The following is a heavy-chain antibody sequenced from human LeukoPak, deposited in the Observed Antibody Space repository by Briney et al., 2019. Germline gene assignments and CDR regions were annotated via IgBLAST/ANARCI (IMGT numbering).Heavy chain of an antibody. J-gene: IGHJ3*02. CDR1: GFTFSSYG. CDR2: TSHDESAK. Sequence: GGSLRLSCATSGFTFSSYGMHWVRQAPGKGLEWVAVTSHDESAKYYADSVKGRFTISKDNSKNTLFLQMNSLRPEDTAMYYCAKFAKQFWADPSHRAFDIWGQGTMATVSS. D-gene: IGHD4-11*01. CDR3: AKFAKQFWADPSHRAFDI. V-gene: IGHV3-30*18.